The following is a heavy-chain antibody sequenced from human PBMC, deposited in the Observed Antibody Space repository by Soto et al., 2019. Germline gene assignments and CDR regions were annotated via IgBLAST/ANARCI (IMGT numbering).Heavy chain of an antibody. D-gene: IGHD6-13*01. Sequence: SVKVSCKASGGTFSSYAISWVRQAPGQGLEWMGGIIPIFGTANYAQKFQGRVTITADKSTSTAYMELSSLRSEDTAVYYCASGGIASAGTWFDPWGQGTLVTVSS. V-gene: IGHV1-69*06. J-gene: IGHJ5*02. CDR1: GGTFSSYA. CDR3: ASGGIASAGTWFDP. CDR2: IIPIFGTA.